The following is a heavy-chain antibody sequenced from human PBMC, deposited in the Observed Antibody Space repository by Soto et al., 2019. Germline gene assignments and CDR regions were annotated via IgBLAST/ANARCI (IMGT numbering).Heavy chain of an antibody. Sequence: SVRVSCKXSGGTFSSYAISWVRQAPGQGLEWMGGIIPIFGTANYAQKFQGRVTITADESTSTAYMELSSLRSEDTAVYYCARDLTLGYYNSSGLDAFDIWGQGTMVTVS. J-gene: IGHJ3*02. V-gene: IGHV1-69*13. D-gene: IGHD3-22*01. CDR2: IIPIFGTA. CDR3: ARDLTLGYYNSSGLDAFDI. CDR1: GGTFSSYA.